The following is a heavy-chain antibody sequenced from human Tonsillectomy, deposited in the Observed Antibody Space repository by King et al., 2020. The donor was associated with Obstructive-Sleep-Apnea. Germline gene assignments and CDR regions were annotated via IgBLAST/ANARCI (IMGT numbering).Heavy chain of an antibody. J-gene: IGHJ6*02. CDR1: GFTFTDYA. CDR3: AGMGDYYYGMDV. V-gene: IGHV3-64*01. CDR2: ISSNGGST. Sequence: VQLVESGGGLVHPGGSLRLSCAASGFTFTDYAIHWVRQAPGKGLEYVSAISSNGGSTYYANSVKGRFTISRDNSKKTLYLQMGSLRAEDMAVYYCAGMGDYYYGMDVWGQGTTVTVSS. D-gene: IGHD3-16*01.